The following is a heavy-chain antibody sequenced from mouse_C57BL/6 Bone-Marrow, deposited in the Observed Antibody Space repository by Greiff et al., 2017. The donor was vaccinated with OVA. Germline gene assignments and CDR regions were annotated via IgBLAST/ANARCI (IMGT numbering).Heavy chain of an antibody. V-gene: IGHV1-64*01. CDR2: IHPNSGST. J-gene: IGHJ4*01. CDR3: ARGYDYDLYAMDY. CDR1: GYTFTSYW. D-gene: IGHD2-4*01. Sequence: QVQLQQSGAELVKPGASVKLSCKASGYTFTSYWMHWVKQRPGQGLEWIGMIHPNSGSTNYNEKFKSKATLTVDKSSSTAYMQLSSLTSEDSAVYYCARGYDYDLYAMDYWGQGTSVTVSS.